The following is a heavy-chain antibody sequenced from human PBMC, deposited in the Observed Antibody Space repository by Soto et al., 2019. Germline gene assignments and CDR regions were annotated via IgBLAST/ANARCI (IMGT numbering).Heavy chain of an antibody. CDR2: ISSSGSTI. CDR3: ARDLRVGATTPRYFDL. V-gene: IGHV3-11*01. J-gene: IGHJ2*01. Sequence: SLRLSCAASGFTFSDYYMSWIRQAPGKGLEWVSYISSSGSTIYYADSVKGRFTISRDNAKNSLYLQMNSLRAEDTAVYYCARDLRVGATTPRYFDLWGRGTLVTVSS. CDR1: GFTFSDYY. D-gene: IGHD1-26*01.